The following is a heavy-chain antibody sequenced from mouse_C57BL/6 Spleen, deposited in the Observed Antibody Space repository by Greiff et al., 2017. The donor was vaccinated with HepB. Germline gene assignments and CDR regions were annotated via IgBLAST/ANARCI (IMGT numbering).Heavy chain of an antibody. CDR1: GYTFTDYN. D-gene: IGHD2-3*01. CDR3: ARSSYDGYYAWFAY. Sequence: VQLKQSGPELVKPGASVKIPCKASGYTFTDYNMDCVKQSHGKSLEWIGDINPNNGGTIYNQKFKGKATLTVDKSSSTAYMELRSLTSEDTAVYYCARSSYDGYYAWFAYWGQGTLVTVSA. V-gene: IGHV1-18*01. J-gene: IGHJ3*01. CDR2: INPNNGGT.